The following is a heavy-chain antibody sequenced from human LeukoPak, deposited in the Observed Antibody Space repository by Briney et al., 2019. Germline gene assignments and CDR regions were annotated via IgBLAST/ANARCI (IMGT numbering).Heavy chain of an antibody. D-gene: IGHD6-6*01. CDR3: ARGRKREQLRLSIFDY. V-gene: IGHV4-39*07. J-gene: IGHJ4*02. Sequence: PSETLSLTCTVSGGSISTSNYYWSWIRQPPGKGLEWIGEINHSGSTNYNPSLKSRVTISVDTSKNQFSLKLSSVTAADTAVNYCARGRKREQLRLSIFDYWGQGTLVTVSS. CDR2: INHSGST. CDR1: GGSISTSNYY.